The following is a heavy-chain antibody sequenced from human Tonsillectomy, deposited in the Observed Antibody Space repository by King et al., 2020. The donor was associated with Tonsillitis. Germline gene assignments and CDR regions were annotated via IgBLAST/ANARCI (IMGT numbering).Heavy chain of an antibody. CDR1: GFTFSSYA. CDR3: AKDVRVGGYYGSGSYADY. Sequence: VQLVESGGGLVQPGGSLRLSCAASGFTFSSYAMIWVRQAPGKGLEWGSAISGSGGSTYYADSVKGRFTISRDNSKNTLYLQMNSLRAEDTAVYYCAKDVRVGGYYGSGSYADYWGQGTLVTVSS. J-gene: IGHJ4*02. V-gene: IGHV3-23*04. D-gene: IGHD3-10*01. CDR2: ISGSGGST.